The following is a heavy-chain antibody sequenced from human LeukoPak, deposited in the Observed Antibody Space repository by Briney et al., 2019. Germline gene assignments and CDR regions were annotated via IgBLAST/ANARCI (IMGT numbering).Heavy chain of an antibody. CDR3: ARGPFADYTFDY. CDR1: GYIFTGHY. CDR2: INPNNGDT. J-gene: IGHJ4*02. V-gene: IGHV1-2*02. D-gene: IGHD4-11*01. Sequence: ASVKVSCKASGYIFTGHYMHWVRQAPGQGLEWMGRINPNNGDTNYAQKFQGRVTMTRDTSINTVYMELSRQKSDDMALYYCARGPFADYTFDYWGQGTQVIVSS.